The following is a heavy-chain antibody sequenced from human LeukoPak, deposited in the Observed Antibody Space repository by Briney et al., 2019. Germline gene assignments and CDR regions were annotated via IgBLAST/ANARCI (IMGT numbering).Heavy chain of an antibody. D-gene: IGHD4-17*01. CDR3: ARAGYGDYKLDY. CDR1: GGSISSGDYY. J-gene: IGHJ4*02. V-gene: IGHV4-30-4*08. CDR2: IYYSGCT. Sequence: SQTLSLTCTVSGGSISSGDYYWSWIRQPPGKGLEWIGYIYYSGCTYYNPSLKSRVTISVDTSKNQFSLKLSSVTAADTAVYYCARAGYGDYKLDYWGQGTLVTVSS.